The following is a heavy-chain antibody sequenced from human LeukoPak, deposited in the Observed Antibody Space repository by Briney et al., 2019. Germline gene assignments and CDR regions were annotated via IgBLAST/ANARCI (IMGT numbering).Heavy chain of an antibody. J-gene: IGHJ6*03. CDR3: ARGAVYSPSQYYYYYYMDV. Sequence: GASVKVSCKASGYTFTSYYMHWVRQAPGQGLEWMGLINPTGGSTGYAQKFQGRVTMTRDMSTSTDYMELSSLRSEDTAIYYCARGAVYSPSQYYYYYYMDVWGKGTTVTVSS. CDR2: INPTGGST. D-gene: IGHD1-14*01. CDR1: GYTFTSYY. V-gene: IGHV1-46*01.